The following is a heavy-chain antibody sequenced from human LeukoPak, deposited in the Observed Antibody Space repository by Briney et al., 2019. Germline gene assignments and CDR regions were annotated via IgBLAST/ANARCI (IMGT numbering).Heavy chain of an antibody. J-gene: IGHJ6*02. V-gene: IGHV3-30-3*01. Sequence: GGSLRLSCAASGFTFSSYAMHWVRQAPGKGLEWVAVISYDGSNKYYADSVKGRFTISRDNSKNTLYLQMNSLRAEDTAVYYCARDLSPADIVVQYYYYYYGMDVWGQGTTVTVSS. CDR2: ISYDGSNK. D-gene: IGHD2-15*01. CDR3: ARDLSPADIVVQYYYYYYGMDV. CDR1: GFTFSSYA.